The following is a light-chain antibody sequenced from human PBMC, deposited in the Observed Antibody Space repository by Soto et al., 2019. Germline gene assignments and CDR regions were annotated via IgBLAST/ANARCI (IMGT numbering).Light chain of an antibody. V-gene: IGKV2-28*01. CDR2: LGA. CDR3: MQELQTPYT. J-gene: IGKJ2*01. Sequence: DIVMTQSPLSLPVTHGEPASISCRSSQSLLHSNGYNYLDLYLQKPGQSPQLLIYLGANRASGVPDRFSGSGSGTDFTLKISRVEAEDVGVYYCMQELQTPYTFGQWTKREIK. CDR1: QSLLHSNGYNY.